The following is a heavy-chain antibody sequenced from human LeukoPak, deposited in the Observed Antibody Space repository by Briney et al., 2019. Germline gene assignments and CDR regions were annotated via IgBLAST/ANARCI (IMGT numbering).Heavy chain of an antibody. D-gene: IGHD3-22*01. CDR2: ISSGGSTI. J-gene: IGHJ4*02. V-gene: IGHV3-48*03. CDR1: GFTFSSYE. Sequence: GGSLRLSCAASGFTFSSYEMNWVRQAPGKGLEWVSYISSGGSTIYYADSVKGRFTISRDNAKNSLYLQMNSLRAEDTAVYYCARDVYDSSGYYIDYWGQGTLVTVSS. CDR3: ARDVYDSSGYYIDY.